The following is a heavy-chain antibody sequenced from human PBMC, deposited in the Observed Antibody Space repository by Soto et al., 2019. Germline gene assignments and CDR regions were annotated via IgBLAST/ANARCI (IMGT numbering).Heavy chain of an antibody. CDR1: GGSVSNSA. CDR2: NIPIFGPA. D-gene: IGHD6-6*01. V-gene: IGHV1-69*01. Sequence: QVQLVQSGSEVKKPGSSVRVSCKASGGSVSNSAISWLRQAPGQGLEWMGGNIPIFGPAIYARKDQGRFSISADESTGTAYMELNNVRSDDTAVYYCGRGSSLTKVEYWGQGTLVTVSS. CDR3: GRGSSLTKVEY. J-gene: IGHJ4*02.